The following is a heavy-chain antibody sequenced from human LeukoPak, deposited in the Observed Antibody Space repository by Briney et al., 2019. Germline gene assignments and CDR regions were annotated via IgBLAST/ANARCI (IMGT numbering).Heavy chain of an antibody. CDR1: VFTFSSNS. Sequence: GGSLRLSCAASVFTFSSNSRTWVRQTPGKGLEWVSGISGSGDSTFYADSVKGRFTISRDNSRNTLYLQMSSLRPEDTAVYYCTKWSGFGDDWGQGTLVTVSS. V-gene: IGHV3-23*01. CDR2: ISGSGDST. D-gene: IGHD3-10*01. J-gene: IGHJ4*02. CDR3: TKWSGFGDD.